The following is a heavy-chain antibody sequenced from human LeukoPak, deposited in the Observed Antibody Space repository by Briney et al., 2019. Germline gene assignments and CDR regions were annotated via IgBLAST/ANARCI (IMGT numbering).Heavy chain of an antibody. D-gene: IGHD3-3*01. J-gene: IGHJ4*02. V-gene: IGHV4-34*01. CDR1: GFTFSSYA. Sequence: GSLRLSCAASGFTFSSYAMHWVRQPPGKGLEWIGEINHSGSTNYNPSLKSRVTISVDTSKNQFSLKLSSVTAADTAVYYCARGLITYDFWSGYYSNYFDYWGQGTLVTVSS. CDR3: ARGLITYDFWSGYYSNYFDY. CDR2: INHSGST.